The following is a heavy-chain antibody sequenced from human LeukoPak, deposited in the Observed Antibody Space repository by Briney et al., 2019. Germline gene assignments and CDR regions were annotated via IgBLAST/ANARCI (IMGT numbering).Heavy chain of an antibody. CDR2: IYPGDSDT. V-gene: IGHV5-51*01. CDR1: GYSFTSYW. CDR3: ARWDYYDSSGYQDANAFDI. J-gene: IGHJ3*02. Sequence: GESLKISCKGSGYSFTSYWIGWVRQMPGKGLEWMGIIYPGDSDTRYSPSFQGQVTISADKSISTAYLQWSSLKASDTAMHYCARWDYYDSSGYQDANAFDIWGQGTMVTVSS. D-gene: IGHD3-22*01.